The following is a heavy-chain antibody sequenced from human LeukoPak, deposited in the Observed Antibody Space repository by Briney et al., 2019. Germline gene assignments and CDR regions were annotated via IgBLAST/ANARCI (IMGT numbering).Heavy chain of an antibody. CDR3: ALFGAEGSIPRTPVLFDS. CDR2: VYYSGST. V-gene: IGHV4-39*01. D-gene: IGHD3-16*01. CDR1: GAPISISSYY. Sequence: PSETLSLTCTVSGAPISISSYYWGWVRQPPRKGLEWIGNVYYSGSTYYNPSLKSRGTISEDTADNQFSLNLNSVTAADTAVYYCALFGAEGSIPRTPVLFDSWGQGTLVIVSS. J-gene: IGHJ4*02.